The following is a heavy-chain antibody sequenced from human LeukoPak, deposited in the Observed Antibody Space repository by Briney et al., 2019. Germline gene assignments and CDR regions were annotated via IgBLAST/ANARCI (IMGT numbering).Heavy chain of an antibody. Sequence: PSETLSLTCTVSGGSISGYYWSWIRRPPGKGLEWIGYIDDSGNTNYNPSLKSQVTISVDKSKNQFSLKLSFVTAADTAVYYCVRDDSSGYYYFDYWGQGTLVTVSS. D-gene: IGHD3-22*01. J-gene: IGHJ4*02. CDR2: IDDSGNT. CDR1: GGSISGYY. V-gene: IGHV4-59*01. CDR3: VRDDSSGYYYFDY.